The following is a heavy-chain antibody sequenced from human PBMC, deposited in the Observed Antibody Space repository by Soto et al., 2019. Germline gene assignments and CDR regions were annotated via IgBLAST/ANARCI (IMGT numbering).Heavy chain of an antibody. D-gene: IGHD2-8*01. J-gene: IGHJ6*02. CDR1: GGTFSSYA. CDR3: ARVREQVYATPLYYYYYGMDV. CDR2: IIPIFGTA. Sequence: QVQLVQSGAEVKKPGSSVKVSCKASGGTFSSYAISWVRQAPGQGLEWMGGIIPIFGTANYVQKFQGRVTITADESTSTAYMELSSLRSEDTAVYYCARVREQVYATPLYYYYYGMDVWGQGTTVTVSS. V-gene: IGHV1-69*01.